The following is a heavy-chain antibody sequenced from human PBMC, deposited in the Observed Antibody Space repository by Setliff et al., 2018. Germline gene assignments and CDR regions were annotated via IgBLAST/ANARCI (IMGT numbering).Heavy chain of an antibody. CDR2: ISYSGTT. CDR3: ARRGREMSTVRFFHS. J-gene: IGHJ4*02. V-gene: IGHV4-39*01. D-gene: IGHD4-4*01. CDR1: GALLSSKTSY. Sequence: TLSLTCTVSGALLSSKTSYWGWIRQPPGKGLEWIGSISYSGTTYYNPSLATHFTMSVDTSKNQFFLRMHSVTTADTAVYYCARRGREMSTVRFFHSWGQGVLVTVSS.